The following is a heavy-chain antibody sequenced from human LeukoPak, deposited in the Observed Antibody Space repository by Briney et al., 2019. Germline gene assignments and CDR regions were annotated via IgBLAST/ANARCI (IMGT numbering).Heavy chain of an antibody. J-gene: IGHJ4*02. CDR2: IYSGGST. CDR1: GFTVSSNY. D-gene: IGHD2-2*02. CDR3: AKDRGYCSSTSCYTEYYFDY. V-gene: IGHV3-66*01. Sequence: GGSLRLSCAASGFTVSSNYMSWVRQAPGKGLEWVSVIYSGGSTYYADSVKGRFTISRDNSKNTLYLQMNSLRAEDTAVYYCAKDRGYCSSTSCYTEYYFDYWGQGTLVTVSS.